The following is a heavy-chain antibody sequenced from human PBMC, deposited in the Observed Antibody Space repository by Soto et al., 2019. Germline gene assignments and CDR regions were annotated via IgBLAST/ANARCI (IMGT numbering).Heavy chain of an antibody. CDR2: IYYSGST. J-gene: IGHJ5*02. CDR1: GGSISSYY. D-gene: IGHD4-17*01. Sequence: SETLSLTCTVSGGSISSYYWSWIRQPPGKGLEWIGYIYYSGSTNYNPSLKSRVTISVDTSKNQFSLKLSSVTAADTAVYYCARVKDVDPGSRDYGENDLMFDPWGQGTLVTVSS. CDR3: ARVKDVDPGSRDYGENDLMFDP. V-gene: IGHV4-59*01.